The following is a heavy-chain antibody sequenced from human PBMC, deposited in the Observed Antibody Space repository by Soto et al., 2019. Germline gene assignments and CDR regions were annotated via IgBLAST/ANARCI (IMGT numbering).Heavy chain of an antibody. J-gene: IGHJ5*02. CDR1: GYTFTRYT. CDR3: ARGIATGQLDH. D-gene: IGHD2-15*01. CDR2: INPDNGNT. V-gene: IGHV1-3*01. Sequence: XSVKVSCTASGYTFTRYTMNWVRQAPGQRLEWMGWINPDNGNTKSSQKFQDRVIITRDTSASTAYMDLSSLRSEDTAVYYCARGIATGQLDHWGQGTLVTVSS.